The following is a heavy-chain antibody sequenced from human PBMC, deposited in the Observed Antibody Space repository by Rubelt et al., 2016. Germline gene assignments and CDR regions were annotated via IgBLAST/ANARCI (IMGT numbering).Heavy chain of an antibody. CDR1: GYTFTSYA. CDR3: ARDPSYYYDSSGYDV. CDR2: INAGNGNK. D-gene: IGHD3-22*01. J-gene: IGHJ4*02. Sequence: QVQLVQSGAEVKKPGASVKVSCTASGYTFTSYAMHWVRQAPGQRLEWMGWINAGNGNKKYSQKFQGKFPITMETSAGKAYRARSSLRSEDTAVYYCARDPSYYYDSSGYDVWGQGTLVTVSS. V-gene: IGHV1-3*01.